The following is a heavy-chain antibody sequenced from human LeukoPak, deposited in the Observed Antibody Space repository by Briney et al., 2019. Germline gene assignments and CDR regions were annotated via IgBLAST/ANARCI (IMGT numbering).Heavy chain of an antibody. J-gene: IGHJ6*04. CDR2: ISGYNGNT. V-gene: IGHV1-18*01. Sequence: ASVKLSCNTAGHSVSSYGVSWVRRSPGQGLEWLGWISGYNGNTNYAPRVQGRATMTRDISTTTVYMDLTSLRSDDPAVYYCARDMGNSGLDVWGKGTTVSV. D-gene: IGHD2/OR15-2a*01. CDR1: GHSVSSYG. CDR3: ARDMGNSGLDV.